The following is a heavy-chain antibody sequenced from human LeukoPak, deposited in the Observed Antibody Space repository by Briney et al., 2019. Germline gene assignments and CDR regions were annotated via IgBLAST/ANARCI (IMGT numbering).Heavy chain of an antibody. Sequence: PSETLSLTCTVSGGSISSSSYYWGWIRQPPGMGLEWVVNFYYSGSTYYNPSLKSRVTISVDTSKNQFSLKLSSVTAADTAVYYCARQFPLYDYVWGSYRTKDYWGQGTLVTVSS. CDR3: ARQFPLYDYVWGSYRTKDY. CDR2: FYYSGST. J-gene: IGHJ4*02. CDR1: GGSISSSSYY. D-gene: IGHD3-16*02. V-gene: IGHV4-39*01.